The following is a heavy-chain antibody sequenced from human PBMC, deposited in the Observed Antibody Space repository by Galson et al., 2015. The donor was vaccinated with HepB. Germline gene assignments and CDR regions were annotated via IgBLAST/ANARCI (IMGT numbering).Heavy chain of an antibody. CDR1: GFIFSNYG. CDR2: IWYDGSNR. J-gene: IGHJ3*02. D-gene: IGHD2-2*02. Sequence: SLRLSCAASGFIFSNYGMHWVRQAPGKGLEWVAVIWYDGSNRYYADSVKGRFTISRDYSKDTLYLQMNSLRAEDTAVYYCGCIVVVPAAIWLDAFDIWGQGTMVTVSS. CDR3: GCIVVVPAAIWLDAFDI. V-gene: IGHV3-33*01.